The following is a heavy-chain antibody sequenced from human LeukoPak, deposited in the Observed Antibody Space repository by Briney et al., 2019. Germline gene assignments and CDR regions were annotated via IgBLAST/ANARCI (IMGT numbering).Heavy chain of an antibody. D-gene: IGHD6-13*01. CDR2: IYYSRST. V-gene: IGHV4-59*01. CDR3: ATRGGSSWYSKHRPNDAFDI. J-gene: IGHJ3*02. Sequence: SETLSLTCTVSVGSISSYYWSWIRQPPGKGLEWLGYIYYSRSTNYNPSLKRRVPISVDTSQNQFSLNLSYVTAADTAVYHCATRGGSSWYSKHRPNDAFDIWGQGTMVTVSS. CDR1: VGSISSYY.